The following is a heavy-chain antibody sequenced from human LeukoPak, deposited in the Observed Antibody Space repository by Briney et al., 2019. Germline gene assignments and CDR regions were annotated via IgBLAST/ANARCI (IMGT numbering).Heavy chain of an antibody. J-gene: IGHJ4*02. CDR3: AKEDSSGWF. V-gene: IGHV3-23*01. Sequence: GESLRLSCAASGFSFNSYAMSWVRQAPGKGLEWVSGIFSGGASTFYADSVKGRFTISRDNPKNTVYLQMNSLTAEDTALYYCAKEDSSGWFWGQGTPVTVSS. CDR1: GFSFNSYA. D-gene: IGHD6-19*01. CDR2: IFSGGAST.